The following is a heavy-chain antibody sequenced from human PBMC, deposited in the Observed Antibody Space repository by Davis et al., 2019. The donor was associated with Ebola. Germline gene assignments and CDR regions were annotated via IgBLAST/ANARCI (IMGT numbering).Heavy chain of an antibody. V-gene: IGHV3-48*02. D-gene: IGHD3-22*01. J-gene: IGHJ4*02. CDR1: GFTFRSYA. CDR3: AKGELVITRGYFDY. Sequence: GESLKISCAASGFTFRSYAMNWVRQAPGKGLEWVSYISGNSNSIYYADSVKGRFTISRDNAKNSLYLQMNSLRDEDTAVYYCAKGELVITRGYFDYWGQGSLVTVSS. CDR2: ISGNSNSI.